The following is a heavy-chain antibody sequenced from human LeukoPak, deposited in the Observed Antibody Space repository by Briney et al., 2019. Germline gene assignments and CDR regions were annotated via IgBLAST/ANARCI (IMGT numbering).Heavy chain of an antibody. CDR1: GFTFSDYG. D-gene: IGHD3-22*01. V-gene: IGHV3-33*01. Sequence: PGKSLRLSCTASGFTFSDYGMHWVRQPPGKGLEWVAIIWYDGSNKTYEDSVKGRFTISRDNSKNTLYLQMNSLRAEDTAVYYCARGVDYYENSGTIDYWGQGTLVIVSS. CDR2: IWYDGSNK. CDR3: ARGVDYYENSGTIDY. J-gene: IGHJ4*02.